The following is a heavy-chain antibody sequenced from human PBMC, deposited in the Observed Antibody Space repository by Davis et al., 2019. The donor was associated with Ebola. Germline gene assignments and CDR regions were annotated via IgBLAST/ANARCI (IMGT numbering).Heavy chain of an antibody. D-gene: IGHD6-25*01. CDR1: VITFSSYA. V-gene: IGHV3-23*01. J-gene: IGHJ5*02. CDR2: ISGSGGST. CDR3: AKTRWVAAKSIWFDP. Sequence: GESLKISCTDSVITFSSYAMTWVRQAPGKGLEWVSAISGSGGSTYYADSVKGRFTISRDNSKNTLYLQMNSLRAEDTAVYYCAKTRWVAAKSIWFDPWGQGTLVTVSS.